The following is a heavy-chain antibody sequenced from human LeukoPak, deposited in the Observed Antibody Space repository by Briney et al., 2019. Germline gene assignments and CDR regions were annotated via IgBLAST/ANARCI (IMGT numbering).Heavy chain of an antibody. CDR1: GGSISSYY. J-gene: IGHJ6*02. V-gene: IGHV4-59*08. Sequence: PSETLSLTCTVSGGSISSYYWSWIRQPPGKGLEWIGYIYYSGSTNYNPSLKSRVTISVDTSKNQFSLKLSSVTAADTAVYYCARRVPSGRDKRGGMDVWGQGTTVTVSS. CDR3: ARRVPSGRDKRGGMDV. CDR2: IYYSGST. D-gene: IGHD1-1*01.